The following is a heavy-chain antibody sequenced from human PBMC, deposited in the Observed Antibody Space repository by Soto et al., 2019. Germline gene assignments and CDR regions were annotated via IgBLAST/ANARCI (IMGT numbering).Heavy chain of an antibody. CDR1: GASVTSGSYS. Sequence: SETLSLTCTVSGASVTSGSYSWSWLRQPPGKGLECIGYFYYSGSTNSNPSLKSRVTVSVDTSKNQFSLRLRSVTAADTAVYYCARGGDYGGNSYYYAMDVWGQGTTVTVSS. V-gene: IGHV4-61*01. D-gene: IGHD4-17*01. J-gene: IGHJ6*02. CDR2: FYYSGST. CDR3: ARGGDYGGNSYYYAMDV.